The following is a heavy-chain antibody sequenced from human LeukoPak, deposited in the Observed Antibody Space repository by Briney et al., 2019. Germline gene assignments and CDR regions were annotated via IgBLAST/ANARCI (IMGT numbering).Heavy chain of an antibody. J-gene: IGHJ4*02. CDR1: GFTFSSYA. D-gene: IGHD2-15*01. CDR3: VKGAGYCSGGSCYFFFDY. Sequence: GGSLRLSCSASGFTFSSYAMHWVRQAPEKGLEYVSAISSNGGSTYYADSVKGRFTISRDNSKNTLYLQMSSLRAEDTAVYYCVKGAGYCSGGSCYFFFDYWGQGTLVTVSS. V-gene: IGHV3-64D*06. CDR2: ISSNGGST.